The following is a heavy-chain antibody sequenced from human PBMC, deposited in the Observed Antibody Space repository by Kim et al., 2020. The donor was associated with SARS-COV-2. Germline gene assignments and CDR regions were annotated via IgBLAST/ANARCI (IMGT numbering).Heavy chain of an antibody. J-gene: IGHJ5*02. Sequence: SETLSLTCTVSGGSIGSSYWRWSWIRQPPGKGLEWIGDMDYSGSTDYNPSLKSRVTLSIDTSKIQFSLRLTSVTPADTAMYYCARGPTMIVAWGQGTLDTVSS. D-gene: IGHD3-22*01. V-gene: IGHV4-59*01. CDR3: ARGPTMIVA. CDR1: GGSIGSSY. CDR2: MDYSGST.